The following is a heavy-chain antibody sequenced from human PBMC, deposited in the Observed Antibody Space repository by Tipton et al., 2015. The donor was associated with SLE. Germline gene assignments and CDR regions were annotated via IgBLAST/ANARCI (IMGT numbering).Heavy chain of an antibody. V-gene: IGHV4-59*12. CDR3: ARGIVAAFFY. Sequence: TLSLTCTVSGGSISGYYWNWIRQPPGKGLEWVGYINYSGNTNYNPSLKSRVTISVDTSKKQFSLKLRSVTAADTAVYYCARGIVAAFFYWGQGTLVTVSS. CDR2: INYSGNT. CDR1: GGSISGYY. D-gene: IGHD6-6*01. J-gene: IGHJ4*02.